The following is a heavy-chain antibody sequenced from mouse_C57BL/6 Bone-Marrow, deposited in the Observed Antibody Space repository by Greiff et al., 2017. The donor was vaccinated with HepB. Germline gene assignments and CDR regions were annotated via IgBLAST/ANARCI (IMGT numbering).Heavy chain of an antibody. CDR2: IGPGSGST. CDR3: ARIYYGSSLYYAMDY. CDR1: GYTFTDYY. V-gene: IGHV1-77*01. D-gene: IGHD1-1*01. J-gene: IGHJ4*01. Sequence: QVQLQQPGAELVRPGTSVKLSCKASGYTFTDYYINWVKQRPGQGLEWIGKIGPGSGSTYYNEKFKGKATLTADKSSSTAYMQLSSLTSEDSAVYFCARIYYGSSLYYAMDYWGQGTSVTVSS.